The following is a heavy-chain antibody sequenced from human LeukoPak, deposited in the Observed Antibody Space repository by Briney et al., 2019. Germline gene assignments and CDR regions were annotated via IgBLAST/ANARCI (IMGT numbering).Heavy chain of an antibody. CDR1: GFTFSSYA. CDR2: VSGTGSTT. CDR3: AKIWFGETLLFDC. V-gene: IGHV3-23*01. D-gene: IGHD3-10*01. J-gene: IGHJ4*02. Sequence: PGGSLRLSCAASGFTFSSYAMSWVRQAPGKGLEWVSGVSGTGSTTYYADSVKGRFTISRDNSKSTLYLHMTSLRAEDTAIYYCAKIWFGETLLFDCWGQGTLVTVSS.